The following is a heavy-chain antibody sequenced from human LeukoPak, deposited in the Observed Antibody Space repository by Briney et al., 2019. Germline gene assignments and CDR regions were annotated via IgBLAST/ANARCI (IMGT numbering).Heavy chain of an antibody. CDR3: ARAKLRDTFDY. Sequence: GGSLRLSCAASGFTFSSYAMHWVRQAPGRGLEWVAVISDDGRNIYYADSVKGRFTISSDSSKNTLYLQMNSLRAEDTAVYYCARAKLRDTFDYWGQGTLVTVSS. J-gene: IGHJ4*02. CDR2: ISDDGRNI. V-gene: IGHV3-30*04. D-gene: IGHD1-7*01. CDR1: GFTFSSYA.